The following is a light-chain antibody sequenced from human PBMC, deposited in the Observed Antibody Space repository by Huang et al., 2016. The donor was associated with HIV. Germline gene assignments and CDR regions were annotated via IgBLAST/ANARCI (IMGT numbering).Light chain of an antibody. V-gene: IGKV3-11*01. J-gene: IGKJ1*01. CDR1: QSVSSY. CDR3: QQASNWPPT. CDR2: EAS. Sequence: EIVLTQSPGTLSLSPGERATLSCRASQSVSSYLAWYQQKPGRAPRLLIYEASNRATGIPARFSGSGSGTDFTLTISSLEPEDFAVYYCQQASNWPPTFGQGTKVEIK.